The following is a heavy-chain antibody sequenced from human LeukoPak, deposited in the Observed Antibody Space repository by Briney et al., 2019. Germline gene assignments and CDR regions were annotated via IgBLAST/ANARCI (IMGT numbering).Heavy chain of an antibody. CDR2: IRYDGSNK. J-gene: IGHJ4*02. Sequence: GGSLRLSCAASGFTFSSYGMHWVRQAPGKGLEWVAFIRYDGSNKYYADSVKGRFTISRDNSKNTLYLQMNSLRAEDTAVYYCAKDHFTTSFDSSGEFDYWGQGTLVTVSS. V-gene: IGHV3-30*02. CDR3: AKDHFTTSFDSSGEFDY. CDR1: GFTFSSYG. D-gene: IGHD3-22*01.